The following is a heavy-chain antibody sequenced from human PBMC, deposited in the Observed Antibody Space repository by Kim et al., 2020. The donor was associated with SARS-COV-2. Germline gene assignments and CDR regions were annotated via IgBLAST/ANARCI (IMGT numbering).Heavy chain of an antibody. CDR1: GFTVSSNY. J-gene: IGHJ4*02. CDR3: TRGIGY. V-gene: IGHV3-53*01. CDR2: IYSGGST. Sequence: GGSLRLSCAASGFTVSSNYMNWVRQAPGKGLEWVSVIYSGGSTSYADSVKDRFTISRDNSTNTLYLQMNSLRAEDTAVYYCTRGIGYWGQGALGTVSS.